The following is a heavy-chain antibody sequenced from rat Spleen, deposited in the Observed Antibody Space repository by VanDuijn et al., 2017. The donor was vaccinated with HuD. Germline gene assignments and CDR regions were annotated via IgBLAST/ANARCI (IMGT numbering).Heavy chain of an antibody. Sequence: EVHVFESGGGLVQPGRSLKLSCVASGFTFSNYWMYWIRQAPGKGLEWVSSINTDGGSTSYLDSVKGRFTISRDNAENTVYLQMNSLRSEDTATYYCAKDKDGGYVMDAWGQGASVIVSS. D-gene: IGHD1-11*01. J-gene: IGHJ4*01. V-gene: IGHV5-58*01. CDR1: GFTFSNYW. CDR2: INTDGGST. CDR3: AKDKDGGYVMDA.